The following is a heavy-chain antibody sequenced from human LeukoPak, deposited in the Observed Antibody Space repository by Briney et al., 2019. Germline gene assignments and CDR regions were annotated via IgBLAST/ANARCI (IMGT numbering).Heavy chain of an antibody. CDR3: AKDRGWTHSGAVDY. CDR2: IIPILGIA. CDR1: GGTFSSYA. D-gene: IGHD2-15*01. V-gene: IGHV1-69*04. Sequence: SVKVSCKASGGTFSSYAISWVRQAPGQGLEWMGRIIPILGIANYAQKFQGRVTITADKSTSTAYMELSSLRSEDTAVYYCAKDRGWTHSGAVDYWGQGTLVTVSS. J-gene: IGHJ4*02.